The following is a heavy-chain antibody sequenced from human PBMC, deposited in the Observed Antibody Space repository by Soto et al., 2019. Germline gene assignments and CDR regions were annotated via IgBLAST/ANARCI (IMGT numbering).Heavy chain of an antibody. Sequence: SETLSLTCTVSGGSISSYYWSWIRQPPGKGLEWIGYIYYSGSTNYNPSLKSRVTISVDTSKNQFSLKLSSVTAADTAVYYCARAGVVAATHDAFDIWGQGTMFTVSS. CDR3: ARAGVVAATHDAFDI. CDR1: GGSISSYY. V-gene: IGHV4-59*01. D-gene: IGHD2-15*01. J-gene: IGHJ3*02. CDR2: IYYSGST.